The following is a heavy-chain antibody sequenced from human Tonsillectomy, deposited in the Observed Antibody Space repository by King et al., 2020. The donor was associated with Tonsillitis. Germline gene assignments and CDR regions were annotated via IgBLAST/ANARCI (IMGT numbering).Heavy chain of an antibody. Sequence: VQLVEAGGGVVQPGRSLRLSCAASGFIFINYGMHWVRQAPGKGLEWVALISFDGSNKYYADSVKGRLTISRDNSKDTPYLHMYSRRVEDTAVYYCAKSFFGSGSYFDHWGQGNLVTVSS. J-gene: IGHJ4*02. CDR2: ISFDGSNK. D-gene: IGHD3-10*01. V-gene: IGHV3-30*19. CDR3: AKSFFGSGSYFDH. CDR1: GFIFINYG.